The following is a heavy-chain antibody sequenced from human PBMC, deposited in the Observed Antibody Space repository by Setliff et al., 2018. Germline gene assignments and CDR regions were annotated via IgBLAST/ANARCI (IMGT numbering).Heavy chain of an antibody. CDR2: IYPGDSDT. V-gene: IGHV5-51*01. D-gene: IGHD4-17*01. Sequence: GESLKISCKGSGNSFTNYWIGWVRQMPGKGLEWMGLIYPGDSDTRYSPSFRGQVTISADKSINTVYLQWSSLKASDTAMYYCARSPLRLFDFWGQGSLVTVSS. CDR3: ARSPLRLFDF. CDR1: GNSFTNYW. J-gene: IGHJ4*02.